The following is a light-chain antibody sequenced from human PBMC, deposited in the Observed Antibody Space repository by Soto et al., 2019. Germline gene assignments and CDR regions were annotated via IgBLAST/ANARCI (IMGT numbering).Light chain of an antibody. J-gene: IGKJ4*01. Sequence: DIILTQSPAIVSVSPGERATLSCRASRSVSTNLAWYQHKHGQAPRLLIYGASTRVTDIPARFSGSGSGTDFTLTINHLKSEDFGVYYCQQYDKSLPPVTFGGGTKVEI. CDR2: GAS. V-gene: IGKV3-15*01. CDR1: RSVSTN. CDR3: QQYDKSLPPVT.